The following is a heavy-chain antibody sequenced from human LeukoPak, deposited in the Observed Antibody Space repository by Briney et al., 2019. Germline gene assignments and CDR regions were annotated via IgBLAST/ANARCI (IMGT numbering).Heavy chain of an antibody. V-gene: IGHV1-8*01. CDR1: GYTFTSYD. CDR3: ARATFVAVAGTVGY. CDR2: MNPNSGNT. Sequence: ASVKVSCKASGYTFTSYDINWVRQATGQGLEWMGWMNPNSGNTGYAQKFQGRVTMTRNTSISTAYMELSSLRSEDTAVYYYARATFVAVAGTVGYWGQGTLVTVSS. D-gene: IGHD6-19*01. J-gene: IGHJ4*02.